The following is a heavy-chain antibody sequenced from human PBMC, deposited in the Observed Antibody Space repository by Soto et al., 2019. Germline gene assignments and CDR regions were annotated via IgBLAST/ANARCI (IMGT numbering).Heavy chain of an antibody. Sequence: SGPTLVKPTPTLTLTCTFSGFSLSTSGVGVGWIRQPPGKALEWLALIYWDADKRYSPSLKSRLSITRDTSKNQVVLTMTNMDPVDTATYYCAHRKYDFWSGHSEAFDIWGQGTMVTVSS. CDR1: GFSLSTSGVG. J-gene: IGHJ3*02. D-gene: IGHD3-3*01. V-gene: IGHV2-5*02. CDR3: AHRKYDFWSGHSEAFDI. CDR2: IYWDADK.